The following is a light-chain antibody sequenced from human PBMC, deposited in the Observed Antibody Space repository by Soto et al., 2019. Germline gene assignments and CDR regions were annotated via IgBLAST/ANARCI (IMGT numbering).Light chain of an antibody. V-gene: IGLV4-60*02. Sequence: QSVLTQSSSASASLGSSVKLTCTLSSGHSSYIIAWHQQQPGKAPRYLMKLEAGGSYNKGSGVPDRFSGSSSGADRYLTISTLQFEAGCDYYGETCDSNMLVFCGGTEVTAL. CDR3: ETCDSNMLV. J-gene: IGLJ2*01. CDR1: SGHSSYI. CDR2: LEAGGSY.